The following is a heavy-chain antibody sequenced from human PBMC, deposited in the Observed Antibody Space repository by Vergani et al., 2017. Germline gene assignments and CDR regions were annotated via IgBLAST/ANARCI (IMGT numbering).Heavy chain of an antibody. Sequence: QVQLQESGPGLVKPSQTLSLTCSVSGGSISSGNYYWNWIRQPAGKGLEWIGRIYTSGSTNYNPSLKGRVTISVDTSKNQFSLKLSSVTAADTAVYYCARQRGIAAADYGMDVWGQGTTVTVSS. CDR1: GGSISSGNYY. D-gene: IGHD6-13*01. CDR3: ARQRGIAAADYGMDV. J-gene: IGHJ6*02. CDR2: IYTSGST. V-gene: IGHV4-61*02.